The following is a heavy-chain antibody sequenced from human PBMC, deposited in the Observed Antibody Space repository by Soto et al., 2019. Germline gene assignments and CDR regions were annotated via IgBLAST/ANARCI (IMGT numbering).Heavy chain of an antibody. Sequence: PSETLSLTCTVSGGSISSSSYYWGWIRQPPGKGLEWIGSIYYSGSTYYNPSLKSRVTISVDTSKNQFSLKLSSVTAADTAVYYCARLGDYYGSSGYLFLDYWGQGTLVTVSS. D-gene: IGHD3-22*01. CDR3: ARLGDYYGSSGYLFLDY. J-gene: IGHJ4*02. V-gene: IGHV4-39*01. CDR1: GGSISSSSYY. CDR2: IYYSGST.